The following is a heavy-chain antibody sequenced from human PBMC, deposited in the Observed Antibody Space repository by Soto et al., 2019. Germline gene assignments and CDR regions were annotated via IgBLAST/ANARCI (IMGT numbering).Heavy chain of an antibody. V-gene: IGHV1-18*04. Sequence: ASVKVSCKASGERFNTYGISWARQAPGQGLEWMGWISTYNTNTNYAPKFQGRLLLTTDTSTTTVHMELRSLRPDDTAVYYCARWAGQVRDYGGPFDYWGQGTLVTVSS. J-gene: IGHJ4*02. CDR2: ISTYNTNT. CDR3: ARWAGQVRDYGGPFDY. D-gene: IGHD4-17*01. CDR1: GERFNTYG.